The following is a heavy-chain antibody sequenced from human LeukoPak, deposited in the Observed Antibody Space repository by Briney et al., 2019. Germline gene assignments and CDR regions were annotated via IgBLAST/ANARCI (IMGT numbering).Heavy chain of an antibody. CDR1: GFTFSSYS. V-gene: IGHV3-66*01. J-gene: IGHJ4*02. CDR2: IYSGGST. CDR3: ARDHSSGWYYFDF. D-gene: IGHD6-19*01. Sequence: GGSLRLSCAASGFTFSSYSMNWVRQAPGKGLEWVSLIYSGGSTYYADSVKGRFTISRDNSKNTLFLQMNSLRAEDTAVYYCARDHSSGWYYFDFWGQGTLVTVSS.